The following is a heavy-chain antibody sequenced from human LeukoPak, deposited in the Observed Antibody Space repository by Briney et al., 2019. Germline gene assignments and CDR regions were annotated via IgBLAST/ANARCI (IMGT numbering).Heavy chain of an antibody. CDR2: INPNSGGT. Sequence: GASVKVSCKASGYTFTGYYMHWVRQAPGQGLEWMGWINPNSGGTNYAQKFQGRVTMTRDTSISTAYMELSRLRSDDTAVYYCARGPYSGYDSALTNYYYYYMDVWGKGTTVTVSS. D-gene: IGHD5-12*01. CDR3: ARGPYSGYDSALTNYYYYYMDV. V-gene: IGHV1-2*02. CDR1: GYTFTGYY. J-gene: IGHJ6*03.